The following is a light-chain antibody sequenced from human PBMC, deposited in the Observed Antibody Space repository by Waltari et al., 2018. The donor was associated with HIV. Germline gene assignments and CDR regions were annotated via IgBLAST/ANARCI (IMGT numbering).Light chain of an antibody. V-gene: IGLV1-40*01. CDR1: RSNIGAGFD. CDR3: QSYDMSQSGSLV. CDR2: DNN. J-gene: IGLJ2*01. Sequence: QSVLTQPPSVSGAPGQRVTIARTGPRSNIGAGFDVHLYQQIPGNAPKLLIYDNNIRPSGVPDRFSGSKSGTSASLAITGLQSEDEADYYCQSYDMSQSGSLVFGGGTKLTVL.